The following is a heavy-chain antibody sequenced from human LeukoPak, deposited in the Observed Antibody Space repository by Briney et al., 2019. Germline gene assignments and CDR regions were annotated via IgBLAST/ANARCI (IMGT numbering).Heavy chain of an antibody. CDR1: GYTFTIYG. CDR3: ARDSGSYSAEYFQH. J-gene: IGHJ1*01. D-gene: IGHD1-26*01. V-gene: IGHV1-18*01. CDR2: ISAYNGNT. Sequence: GASVKVSCKASGYTFTIYGISWVRQAPGQGLEWMGWISAYNGNTNYAQKLQGRVTMTTDTSTSTAYMELRSLRSDDTAVYYCARDSGSYSAEYFQHWGQGTLVTVSS.